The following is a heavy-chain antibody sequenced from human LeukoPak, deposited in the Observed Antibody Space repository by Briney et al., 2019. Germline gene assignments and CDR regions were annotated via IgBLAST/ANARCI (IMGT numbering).Heavy chain of an antibody. V-gene: IGHV3-21*01. D-gene: IGHD2-15*01. J-gene: IGHJ3*02. CDR2: ISSSSSYI. CDR1: GFTFSSYS. Sequence: GGSLRLSCAASGFTFSSYSMNWVRQAPGKGLEWVSSISSSSSYIYYADSVKGRFTISRDNAKNSLYLQMNSLRAEDTAVYYCARGYCSGGSCYYLGPNAFDIWGQGTMVTVSS. CDR3: ARGYCSGGSCYYLGPNAFDI.